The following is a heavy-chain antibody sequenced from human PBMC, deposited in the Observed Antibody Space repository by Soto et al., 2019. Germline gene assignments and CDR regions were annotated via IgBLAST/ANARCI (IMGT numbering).Heavy chain of an antibody. D-gene: IGHD6-13*01. Sequence: ASVKVSCKASGYTFTSYDINWVRQATGQGLEWMGWMNPNSGNTGYAQKFQGRVTMTRNTSINTAYMELSSLRSEDTAVYYCARGPYDYSSFDYWGQGTLVTVSS. CDR2: MNPNSGNT. J-gene: IGHJ4*02. V-gene: IGHV1-8*01. CDR3: ARGPYDYSSFDY. CDR1: GYTFTSYD.